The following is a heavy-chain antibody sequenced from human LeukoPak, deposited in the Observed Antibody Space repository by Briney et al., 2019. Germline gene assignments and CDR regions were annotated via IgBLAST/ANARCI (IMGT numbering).Heavy chain of an antibody. CDR2: IIPILGTA. CDR3: AREAPYYCDSSGLEY. CDR1: GGTFSSYA. D-gene: IGHD3-22*01. Sequence: SVKVSCKASGGTFSSYAISWVRQAPGQGLEWMGRIIPILGTANYAQKFQGRVTITADKSTSTAYMELSSLRSEDTAVYYCAREAPYYCDSSGLEYWGQGTLVTVSS. J-gene: IGHJ4*02. V-gene: IGHV1-69*04.